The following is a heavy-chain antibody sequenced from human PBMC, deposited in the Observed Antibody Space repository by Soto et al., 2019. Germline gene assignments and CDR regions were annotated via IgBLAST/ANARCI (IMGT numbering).Heavy chain of an antibody. CDR3: AKDNGEGYYYYYYMDV. CDR1: GFTFSSYA. D-gene: IGHD2-8*01. CDR2: ISGSGGST. J-gene: IGHJ6*03. Sequence: GGSLRLSCAASGFTFSSYAMSWVRQAPGKGLEWVSAISGSGGSTYYADSVKGRFTISRDNSKNTLYLQMNSLRAEDTAVYYCAKDNGEGYYYYYYMDVWGKGTTVTVSS. V-gene: IGHV3-23*01.